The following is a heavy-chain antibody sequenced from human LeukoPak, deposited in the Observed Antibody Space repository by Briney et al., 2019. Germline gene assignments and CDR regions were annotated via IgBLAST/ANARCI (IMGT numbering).Heavy chain of an antibody. D-gene: IGHD3-10*01. CDR2: FSVSDKTT. J-gene: IGHJ6*03. CDR1: GFTFSSYA. V-gene: IGHV3-23*01. CDR3: AKESVLVRGVIIHYYYYYMDV. Sequence: GGSLRLSCAASGFTFSSYAMSWVRQAPGKGLEWVSGFSVSDKTTYYADSVMGRFTISRDNSRNTLYLQMNSLRAEDTAVYYCAKESVLVRGVIIHYYYYYMDVWGKGTTVTISS.